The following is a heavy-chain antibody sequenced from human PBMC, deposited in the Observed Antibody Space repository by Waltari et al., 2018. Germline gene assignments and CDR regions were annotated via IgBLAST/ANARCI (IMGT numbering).Heavy chain of an antibody. Sequence: EVQLVESGGGLVKPGGSLRLSCAASGFTFSSYSMNWVRQAPGTGLEWVSSISSSSSYRYYADSVKGRFTISRDNAKNSLYLQMNSVRAEDAAVYYCARLLIESAGLGWYYVDYWGQGIPV. V-gene: IGHV3-21*01. CDR2: ISSSSSYR. CDR3: ARLLIESAGLGWYYVDY. D-gene: IGHD6-19*01. CDR1: GFTFSSYS. J-gene: IGHJ4*02.